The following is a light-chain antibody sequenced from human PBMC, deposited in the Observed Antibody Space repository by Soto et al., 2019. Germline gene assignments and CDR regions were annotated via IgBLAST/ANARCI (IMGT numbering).Light chain of an antibody. V-gene: IGKV1-39*01. CDR3: QQSYSTPFT. CDR2: GAS. CDR1: QSISSY. J-gene: IGKJ3*01. Sequence: DIQMTQSPSSLSASVGDRVTITCRASQSISSYLNWYQQKPGKAPKFLIYGASSLQTGVPSRFSGRGSGTDFTLTISNLQPEDFATYYCQQSYSTPFTFGPGTKVDI.